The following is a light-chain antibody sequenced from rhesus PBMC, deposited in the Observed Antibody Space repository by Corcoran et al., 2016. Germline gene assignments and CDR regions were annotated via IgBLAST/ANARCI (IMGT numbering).Light chain of an antibody. V-gene: IGLV2-13*03. CDR1: SSDIGGYNR. CDR3: SSYASSSTYI. J-gene: IGLJ1*01. Sequence: QAAPTQYPSVSGSPGPSVTISCTGTSSDIGGYNRVSWYQQHPGKAPKLMIYEVSKRPSGVSDRFSGSKSGNTASLTISGLQAEDEADYYCSSYASSSTYIFGAGTRLTVL. CDR2: EVS.